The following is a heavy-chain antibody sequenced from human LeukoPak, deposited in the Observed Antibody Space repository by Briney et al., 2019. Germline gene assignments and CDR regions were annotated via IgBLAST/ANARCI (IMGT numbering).Heavy chain of an antibody. Sequence: GRSLRLSCAASGFTFSSYSMNWVRQAPGKGLEWVSSISSSSSYIYYADSVKGRFTISRDNAKNSLYLQMNSLRAEDTAVYYCARGGLGNFDYWGQGTLVTVSS. V-gene: IGHV3-21*01. CDR3: ARGGLGNFDY. CDR1: GFTFSSYS. J-gene: IGHJ4*02. CDR2: ISSSSSYI. D-gene: IGHD7-27*01.